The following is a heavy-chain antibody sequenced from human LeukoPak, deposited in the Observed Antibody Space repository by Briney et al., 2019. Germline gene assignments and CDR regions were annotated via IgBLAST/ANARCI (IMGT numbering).Heavy chain of an antibody. CDR3: ARLPMAVTPHVDY. CDR1: GGSISTYY. J-gene: IGHJ4*02. D-gene: IGHD2-21*02. Sequence: PSETLSLTCTVSGGSISTYYWSWIRQPPGKGLEWIGYIDYSGATNYNPSLKSRVTMSVDTSKHQFSLKLSSVTAADTAVYYCARLPMAVTPHVDYWGQGTLVTVSS. V-gene: IGHV4-59*01. CDR2: IDYSGAT.